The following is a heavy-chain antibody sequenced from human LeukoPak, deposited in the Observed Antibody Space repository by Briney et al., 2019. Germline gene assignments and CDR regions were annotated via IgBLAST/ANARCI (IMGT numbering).Heavy chain of an antibody. J-gene: IGHJ4*02. Sequence: ASVKVSCKASGYTFTSYCMHWVRQAHGQGLEWMGIINPSGGSTSYAQKFQGRVTMTRDTSTTIVYMELSSLRSEDTAVYYCARPYDSSGYYYNYWGQGTLVTVSS. V-gene: IGHV1-46*01. D-gene: IGHD3-22*01. CDR2: INPSGGST. CDR1: GYTFTSYC. CDR3: ARPYDSSGYYYNY.